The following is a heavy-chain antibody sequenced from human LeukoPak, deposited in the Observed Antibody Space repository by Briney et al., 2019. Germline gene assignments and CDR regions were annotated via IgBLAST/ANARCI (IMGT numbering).Heavy chain of an antibody. J-gene: IGHJ5*02. Sequence: SETTSLTCTVSGGSISSGGYYCSWIRQPPGKGLEWIGYIYHSGSTYYNPSLKSRVTISVDRSKNQFSLKLSSVTAADTAVYYCASVYGGNRGWFDPWGQGTLVTVSS. CDR2: IYHSGST. V-gene: IGHV4-30-2*01. D-gene: IGHD4-23*01. CDR3: ASVYGGNRGWFDP. CDR1: GGSISSGGYY.